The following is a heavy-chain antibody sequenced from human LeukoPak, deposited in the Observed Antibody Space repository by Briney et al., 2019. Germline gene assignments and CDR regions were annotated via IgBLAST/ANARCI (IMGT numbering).Heavy chain of an antibody. CDR2: ISSSSSYI. D-gene: IGHD5-18*01. CDR3: ARESHTAMGAFDY. Sequence: GGSLRPSCAASGFTFSSYSMNWVRQAPGKGLEWVSSISSSSSYIYYADSVKGRFTISRDNAKNSLYLQMNSLRAEDTAVYYCARESHTAMGAFDYWGQGTLVTVSS. V-gene: IGHV3-21*01. CDR1: GFTFSSYS. J-gene: IGHJ4*02.